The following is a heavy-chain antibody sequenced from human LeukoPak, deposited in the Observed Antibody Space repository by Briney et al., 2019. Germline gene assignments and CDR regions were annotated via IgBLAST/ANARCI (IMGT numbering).Heavy chain of an antibody. CDR3: VRGKLVYYYDNSGYFDS. CDR2: IRIPTGAL. D-gene: IGHD3-22*01. V-gene: IGHV3-48*01. CDR1: GFSFSSYT. Sequence: GGSLRLSCAASGFSFSSYTMSWVRQAPGKGLEWLSYIRIPTGALYYADSVKGRFTISRDNAKNSLYLQMNNLRAEDTAVYYCVRGKLVYYYDNSGYFDSWGRGTLVTVSS. J-gene: IGHJ4*02.